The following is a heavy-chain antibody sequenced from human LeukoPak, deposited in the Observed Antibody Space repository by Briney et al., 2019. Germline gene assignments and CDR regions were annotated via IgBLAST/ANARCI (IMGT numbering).Heavy chain of an antibody. CDR2: ISSSSNYI. J-gene: IGHJ4*02. Sequence: GGSLRLSCAASGFTFSSYSMTWVRQAPGKGLEWVSSISSSSNYIYYADSVKGRFTISRDNAKNSLYLQMNSLRAEDTAVYYCATASPDYDFWSGYRWGQGTLATVSS. CDR1: GFTFSSYS. CDR3: ATASPDYDFWSGYR. V-gene: IGHV3-21*01. D-gene: IGHD3-3*01.